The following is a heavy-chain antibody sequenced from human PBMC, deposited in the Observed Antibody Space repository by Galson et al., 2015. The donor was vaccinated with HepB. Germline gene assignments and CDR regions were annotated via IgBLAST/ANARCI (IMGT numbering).Heavy chain of an antibody. V-gene: IGHV3-15*01. Sequence: SLRLSCAASGFTFSNVWMSWVRQAPGKGLEWVGRIRSKTDGETIDFAAPVRGRFTISRDDSKNTLYLQMNSLKIEDTAVYYCTTAQLSAYYYDTRGYYDYFDYWGQGTLATVSS. CDR2: IRSKTDGETI. CDR1: GFTFSNVW. D-gene: IGHD3-22*01. J-gene: IGHJ4*02. CDR3: TTAQLSAYYYDTRGYYDYFDY.